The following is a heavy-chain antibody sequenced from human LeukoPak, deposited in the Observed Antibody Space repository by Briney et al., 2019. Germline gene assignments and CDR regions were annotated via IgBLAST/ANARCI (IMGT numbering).Heavy chain of an antibody. D-gene: IGHD3-22*01. CDR1: GYTFSSKY. CDR2: INPNNNAA. CDR3: ARDEPLADSSGDY. V-gene: IGHV1-46*01. J-gene: IGHJ4*02. Sequence: ASVKVSCKGSGYTFSSKYLHWVRQAPGHGLEWMGIINPNNNAATYAQKFKGRVTMTTDTSTSTAYMELRSLRSDDTAVYYCARDEPLADSSGDYWGQGTLVTVSS.